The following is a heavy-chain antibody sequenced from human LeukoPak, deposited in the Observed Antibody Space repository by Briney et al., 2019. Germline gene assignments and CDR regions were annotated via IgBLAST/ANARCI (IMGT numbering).Heavy chain of an antibody. CDR1: GFTFYNYG. J-gene: IGHJ5*02. CDR2: ISHDGSNI. Sequence: GGSLRLSCAASGFTFYNYGMHWVRQAPGKGLEWVAVISHDGSNIHYGDSVKGRFTISRDNSKNTLYLQMNSLRVEDTAVYYCARGLYYYDSSASASWFDPWGQGTLVTVSS. CDR3: ARGLYYYDSSASASWFDP. V-gene: IGHV3-30*03. D-gene: IGHD3-22*01.